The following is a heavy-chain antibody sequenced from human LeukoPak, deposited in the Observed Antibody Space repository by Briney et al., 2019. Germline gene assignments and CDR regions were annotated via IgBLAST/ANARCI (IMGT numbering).Heavy chain of an antibody. CDR2: IIPIFGTA. CDR1: GGTFSSYA. CDR3: ARAYYDSSGYLYYYYMDV. J-gene: IGHJ6*03. D-gene: IGHD3-22*01. V-gene: IGHV1-69*13. Sequence: SVKVSCKASGGTFSSYAISWVRQAPGQGLEWMGGIIPIFGTANYAQKFQGRVTITADESASTAYMELSSLRSEDTAVYYCARAYYDSSGYLYYYYMDVWGKGTTVTISS.